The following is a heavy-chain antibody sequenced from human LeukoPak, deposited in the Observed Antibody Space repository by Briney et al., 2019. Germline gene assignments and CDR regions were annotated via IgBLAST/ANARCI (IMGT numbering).Heavy chain of an antibody. CDR1: KYTFTGYY. CDR3: ARGPLLWFGESSGIDY. J-gene: IGHJ4*02. D-gene: IGHD3-10*01. CDR2: INPSGGRT. V-gene: IGHV1-46*01. Sequence: ASVKVSCEASKYTFTGYYMHWVRQAPGQGLEWMGIINPSGGRTSYAQKFQGRVTMTRDTSTSTVYMELSSLRSEDTAVYYCARGPLLWFGESSGIDYWGQGTLVTVSS.